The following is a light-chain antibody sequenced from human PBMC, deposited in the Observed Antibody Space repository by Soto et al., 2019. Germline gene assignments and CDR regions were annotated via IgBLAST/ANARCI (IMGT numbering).Light chain of an antibody. Sequence: DIQMTQPPSSVSASVGDRVTITCRASQNIWRLLAWYQQKPGKAPELLIYDASSLQSGVPPRFSGSGSGTDFTLTISSLQPEDFATYYCEQAGSFPITFGQGTLLENK. J-gene: IGKJ5*01. CDR2: DAS. V-gene: IGKV1-12*01. CDR3: EQAGSFPIT. CDR1: QNIWRL.